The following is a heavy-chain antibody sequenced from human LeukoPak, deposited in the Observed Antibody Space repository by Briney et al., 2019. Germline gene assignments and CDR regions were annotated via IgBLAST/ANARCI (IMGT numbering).Heavy chain of an antibody. J-gene: IGHJ4*02. D-gene: IGHD5-12*01. CDR3: VRHSGYENYFDY. V-gene: IGHV3-64D*09. CDR2: IGSNGGST. Sequence: GGSLRLSCSASGFTFSSYAMHWVRQAPGKGLEYVSAIGSNGGSTYYADSVKGRFTISRDNSKNTLYLQMSSLRAEDTAVYYCVRHSGYENYFDYWGQGTLVTVSS. CDR1: GFTFSSYA.